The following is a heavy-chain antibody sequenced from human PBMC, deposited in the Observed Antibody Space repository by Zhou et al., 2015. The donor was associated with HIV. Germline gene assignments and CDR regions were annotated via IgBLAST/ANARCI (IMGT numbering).Heavy chain of an antibody. CDR3: AREGWGSWYFDL. V-gene: IGHV1-69*06. CDR2: IVPFFGTA. Sequence: LVQSGTEVRKPGSSVNVSCKASGGTFSNHGISWVRQAPGQGLEWMGGIVPFFGTANYAQKFQGRVTITADKSTSTAYMELSRLRSEDTAAYYCAREGWGSWYFDLWGRGTLVSVSS. J-gene: IGHJ2*01. CDR1: GGTFSNHG. D-gene: IGHD7-27*01.